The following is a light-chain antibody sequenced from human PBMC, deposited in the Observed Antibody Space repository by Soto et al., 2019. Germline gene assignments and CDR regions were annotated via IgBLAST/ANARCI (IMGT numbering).Light chain of an antibody. V-gene: IGKV3-20*01. CDR3: QLYGISPH. J-gene: IGKJ5*01. Sequence: IGCTHSAVALSLSTGTIATLSCKSSQSRGSNFLAWYQHKPAQAPRILIYASSNRATGIPDRFSGSASGTDFTLTINRLEPEDFAVYYCQLYGISPHFGQGTRLEIK. CDR2: ASS. CDR1: QSRGSNF.